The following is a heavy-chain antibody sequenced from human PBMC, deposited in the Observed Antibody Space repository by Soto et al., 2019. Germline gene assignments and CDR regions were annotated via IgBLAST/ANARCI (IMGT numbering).Heavy chain of an antibody. CDR3: AYSSGWYRHDV. CDR2: LLHSGTT. J-gene: IGHJ3*01. Sequence: QVQLQESGPGLVKPSGTLSLTCAVSGDSISSPKWWTWLRQPPGKGLEWIGDLLHSGTTNYNPSLKXXVHLSVDKSQNPFSLSLTSVTAADTAIYYCAYSSGWYRHDVWGQGTSVTVSS. V-gene: IGHV4-4*02. CDR1: GDSISSPKW. D-gene: IGHD6-19*01.